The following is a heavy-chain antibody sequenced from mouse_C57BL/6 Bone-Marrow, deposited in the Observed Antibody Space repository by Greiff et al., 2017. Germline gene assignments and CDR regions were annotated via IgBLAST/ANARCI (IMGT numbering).Heavy chain of an antibody. D-gene: IGHD3-2*02. CDR3: ARDRGQLRLNYFDY. J-gene: IGHJ2*01. CDR2: ISDGGSYT. CDR1: GFTFSSYA. Sequence: EVQGVESGGGLVKPGGSLKLSCAASGFTFSSYAMSWVRQTPDKRLEWVATISDGGSYTYYPDNVKGRFTISRDNAKNNLYLQMSHLKSEDTAMYYCARDRGQLRLNYFDYWGQGTTLTVSS. V-gene: IGHV5-4*01.